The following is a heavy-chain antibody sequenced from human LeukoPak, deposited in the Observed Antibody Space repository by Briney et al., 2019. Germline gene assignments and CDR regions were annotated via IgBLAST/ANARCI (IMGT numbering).Heavy chain of an antibody. V-gene: IGHV6-1*01. CDR2: TYYRSKWNK. CDR1: GDIVSSNSAV. CDR3: ARGDIAFDY. Sequence: SQTLSLTCAVSGDIVSSNSAVWNWIRQAPSRGLEWLGKTYYRSKWNKGYAISVKSRISINPDTSKNQFTLQLNSVTPEDAAVYYCARGDIAFDYWGQGILVTVSS. J-gene: IGHJ4*02. D-gene: IGHD3-9*01.